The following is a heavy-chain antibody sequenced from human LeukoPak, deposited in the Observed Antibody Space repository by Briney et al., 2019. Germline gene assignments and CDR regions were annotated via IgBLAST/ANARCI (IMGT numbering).Heavy chain of an antibody. V-gene: IGHV3-20*04. J-gene: IGHJ4*02. D-gene: IGHD6-13*01. CDR1: GFTFHYYG. Sequence: GGSLRLSCAASGFTFHYYGLAWVRQAPGKGLEWVSGINWKGSTTGYADSVQGRFTISRDNARNSLYLQMDSLRVEDTALYYCATAAGGEGYWGQRTLVTVSS. CDR3: ATAAGGEGY. CDR2: INWKGSTT.